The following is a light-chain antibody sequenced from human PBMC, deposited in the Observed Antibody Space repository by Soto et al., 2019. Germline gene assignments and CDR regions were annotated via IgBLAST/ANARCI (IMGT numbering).Light chain of an antibody. V-gene: IGLV2-8*01. CDR1: SRDGGGYNY. CDR2: EVS. Sequence: QSPLSTPPAASVSPGQSVTFSCTGTSRDGGGYNYVSWYQQHPGKAPKLIIYEVSERPSGVPDRFSGSKSGDTASLTVSGLQAEDEADYYYSSYAGSNNCCVFGTGTTVTV. CDR3: SSYAGSNNCCV. J-gene: IGLJ1*01.